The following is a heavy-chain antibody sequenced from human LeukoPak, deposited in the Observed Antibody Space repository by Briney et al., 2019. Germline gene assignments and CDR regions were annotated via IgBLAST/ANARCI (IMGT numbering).Heavy chain of an antibody. V-gene: IGHV3-48*03. CDR2: ISSSGSTI. J-gene: IGHJ4*02. D-gene: IGHD1-26*01. CDR3: ARGSIVGATFDYFDY. Sequence: GGSLRLSCAASGFTFSSYEMNWVRQAPGKGLEWVSYISSSGSTIYYADSVKGRFTMSRDNAKNSLYLQMNSLRAEDTAVYYCARGSIVGATFDYFDYWGQGTLVTVSS. CDR1: GFTFSSYE.